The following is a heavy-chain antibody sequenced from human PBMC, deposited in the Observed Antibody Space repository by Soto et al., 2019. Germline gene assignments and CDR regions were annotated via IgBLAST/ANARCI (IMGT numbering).Heavy chain of an antibody. D-gene: IGHD2-2*01. CDR3: ARDFVVVPAAIRSMDV. CDR2: ISAYNGNT. J-gene: IGHJ6*04. V-gene: IGHV1-18*01. CDR1: GYTFTSYG. Sequence: QVQLVQSGAEVKKPGASVKVSCKASGYTFTSYGISWVRQAPGQGLEWMGWISAYNGNTNYAQKRQGRVTMTTDTSRSTAYMELRSLRSDDTAVYYCARDFVVVPAAIRSMDVWGKGTPVTVSS.